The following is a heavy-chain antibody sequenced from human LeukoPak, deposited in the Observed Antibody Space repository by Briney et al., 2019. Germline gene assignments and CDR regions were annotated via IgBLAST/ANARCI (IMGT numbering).Heavy chain of an antibody. Sequence: TGGSLRLSCAASGFTFSGSAIHWVRQASGKGLEWLGRIRIKPDNYATAYAASVKGRFTISRDDSKNSAYLQMDSLKAEDTAVYYCSRFDLYYDGNYYASDGLDVWGQGTAVTVSS. CDR1: GFTFSGSA. J-gene: IGHJ6*02. CDR3: SRFDLYYDGNYYASDGLDV. CDR2: IRIKPDNYAT. D-gene: IGHD3-22*01. V-gene: IGHV3-73*01.